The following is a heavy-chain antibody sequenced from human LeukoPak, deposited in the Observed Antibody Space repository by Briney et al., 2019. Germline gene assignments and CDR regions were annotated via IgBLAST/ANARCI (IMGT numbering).Heavy chain of an antibody. CDR1: GFTFSTYS. D-gene: IGHD3-10*01. CDR3: ARDSVEVLLAAFDI. V-gene: IGHV3-48*01. Sequence: GGSLRLSCAASGFTFSTYSMNWVRQAPGKGLEWVSYISSIDSTIYYADSVKGRFTISRDNAKNSLYLQMNSLRAEDTAVYYCARDSVEVLLAAFDIWGQGTMVTVSS. J-gene: IGHJ3*02. CDR2: ISSIDSTI.